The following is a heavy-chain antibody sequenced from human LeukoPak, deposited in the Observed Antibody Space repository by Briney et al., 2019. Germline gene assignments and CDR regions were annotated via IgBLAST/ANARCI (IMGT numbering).Heavy chain of an antibody. V-gene: IGHV3-30*02. CDR1: GFTFSDYY. J-gene: IGHJ4*02. Sequence: GGSLRLSCAASGFTFSDYYMNWIRQAPGKGLEWVGLIRYDASNKYYVDSVKGRFTISRDNAKNTLYLQMNSLRAEDTAVYYCAKEGYCSSTSCPFIDYWGQGTLVTVSS. CDR3: AKEGYCSSTSCPFIDY. CDR2: IRYDASNK. D-gene: IGHD2-2*01.